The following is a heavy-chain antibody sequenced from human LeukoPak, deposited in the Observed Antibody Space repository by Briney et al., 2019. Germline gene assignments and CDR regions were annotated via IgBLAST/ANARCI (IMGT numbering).Heavy chain of an antibody. CDR2: ISYDESNK. CDR1: GFTFSSYA. V-gene: IGHV3-30*04. J-gene: IGHJ6*02. CDR3: AKDIAAALPSYGMDV. Sequence: GGSLRLSCAASGFTFSSYAMHWVRQAPGKGLEWVAVISYDESNKYYADSVKGRFTISRDNSKNTLYPQMNSLRAEDTAVYYCAKDIAAALPSYGMDVWGQGTTVTVSS. D-gene: IGHD6-13*01.